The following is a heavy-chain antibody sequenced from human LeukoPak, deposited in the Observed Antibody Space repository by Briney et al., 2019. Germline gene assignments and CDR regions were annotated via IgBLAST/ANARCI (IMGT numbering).Heavy chain of an antibody. D-gene: IGHD3-22*01. V-gene: IGHV3-23*01. CDR3: AKGSQRSYQSSGYYY. Sequence: PGGSLRLSCAASGFTFSSYAMSWVRQAPGKGLEWVSAISGSGGSTYYADSVKGRFTISRDNSKNTLYLQMNSLRAEDTAVYYCAKGSQRSYQSSGYYYWGQGTLVTVSS. CDR2: ISGSGGST. CDR1: GFTFSSYA. J-gene: IGHJ4*02.